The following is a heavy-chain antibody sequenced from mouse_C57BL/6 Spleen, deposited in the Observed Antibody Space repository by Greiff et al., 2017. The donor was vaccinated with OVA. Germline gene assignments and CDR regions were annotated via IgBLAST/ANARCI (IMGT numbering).Heavy chain of an antibody. CDR1: GYAFSSSW. Sequence: QVQLQQSGPELVKPGASVKISCKASGYAFSSSWMNWVKQRPGKGLEWIGRIYPGDGDTNYNGKFKGKATLTADKASSTAYMQLSSLTSEESAVYFCARPYDYDGYYFGYWGQGTTLTVSS. J-gene: IGHJ2*01. CDR3: ARPYDYDGYYFGY. D-gene: IGHD2-4*01. V-gene: IGHV1-82*01. CDR2: IYPGDGDT.